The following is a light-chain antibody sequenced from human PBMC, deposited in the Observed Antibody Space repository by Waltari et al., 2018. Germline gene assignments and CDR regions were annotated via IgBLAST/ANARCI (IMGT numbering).Light chain of an antibody. V-gene: IGKV1-39*01. CDR2: ATS. J-gene: IGKJ4*01. CDR3: QQSYTTPLT. CDR1: QSINNC. Sequence: DIQITQSPSSLSASVGDRVTITCRASQSINNCLNWYQQKPGKAPNLLIYATSNLQSGVPSRFSGSGSETHYSLTISNVQPEDFANYYCQQSYTTPLTFGGGTKVEIK.